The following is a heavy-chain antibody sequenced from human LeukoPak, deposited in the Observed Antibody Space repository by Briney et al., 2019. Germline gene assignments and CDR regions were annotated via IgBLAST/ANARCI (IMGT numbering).Heavy chain of an antibody. Sequence: ASVKVSCKASGYTFTSYDINWVRQAPGQGLEWMGWMNPNSGNTDYAQKFQGRVTITRNTSISTAYMELSSLRSEDTAVYYCARHGGYSYGVDYWGQGTLVTVSS. CDR1: GYTFTSYD. CDR2: MNPNSGNT. V-gene: IGHV1-8*03. J-gene: IGHJ4*02. CDR3: ARHGGYSYGVDY. D-gene: IGHD5-18*01.